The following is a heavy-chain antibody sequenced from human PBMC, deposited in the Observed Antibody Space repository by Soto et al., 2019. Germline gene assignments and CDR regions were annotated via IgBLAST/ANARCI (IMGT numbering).Heavy chain of an antibody. CDR2: ISGSGGST. J-gene: IGHJ4*02. CDR1: GFTFSSYA. CDR3: AKPITYYYDSSGYTKYYFDY. Sequence: PGGSLRLSCAASGFTFSSYAMSWVRQAPGKGLEWVSAISGSGGSTYYADSVKGRFTISRDNSKNTLYLQMNSLRAEDTAVYYCAKPITYYYDSSGYTKYYFDYWGQGTLVTVSS. V-gene: IGHV3-23*01. D-gene: IGHD3-22*01.